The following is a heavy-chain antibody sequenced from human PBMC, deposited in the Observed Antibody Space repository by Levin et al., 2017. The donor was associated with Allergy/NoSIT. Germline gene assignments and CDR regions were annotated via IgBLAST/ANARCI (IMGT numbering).Heavy chain of an antibody. D-gene: IGHD2-21*01. CDR2: INHSGDT. CDR3: ARRSYSAGFDP. Sequence: SETLSLICAVYGGSFRGYYWSWVRQPPGKGLEWIGEINHSGDTNYNQSLKSRVTISVDTSKNQFSLRLSSVTAADTAVYYCARRSYSAGFDPWGQGTLVTVSS. CDR1: GGSFRGYY. J-gene: IGHJ5*02. V-gene: IGHV4-34*01.